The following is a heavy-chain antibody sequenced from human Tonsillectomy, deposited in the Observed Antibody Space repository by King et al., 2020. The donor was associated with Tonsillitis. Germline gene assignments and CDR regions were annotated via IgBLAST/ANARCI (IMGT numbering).Heavy chain of an antibody. V-gene: IGHV4-59*08. Sequence: VQLQESGPGLVKPSETLSLICTVSGGSISSYYWSWIRQPPGKGLEWIGYIYYSGRTNYNPYLKSRVTISVDTSKNQFSLKLSSVTAADTAVYYCARHDYGDYVSDYWGQGTLVTVSS. J-gene: IGHJ4*02. CDR1: GGSISSYY. D-gene: IGHD4-17*01. CDR3: ARHDYGDYVSDY. CDR2: IYYSGRT.